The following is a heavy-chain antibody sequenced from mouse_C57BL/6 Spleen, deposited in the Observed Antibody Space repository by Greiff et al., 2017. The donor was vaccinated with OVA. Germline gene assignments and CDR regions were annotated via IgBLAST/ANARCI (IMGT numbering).Heavy chain of an antibody. Sequence: EVQLQQSGPELVKPGASVKISCKASGYSFTDYNMNWVKQSNGKSLEWIGVINPNYGTTSYNQKFKGKATLTVEQSSSTASMHLHSLSSEDSAVSYCARYSGHYYAMDYWGQGTSVTVSS. CDR1: GYSFTDYN. V-gene: IGHV1-39*01. CDR2: INPNYGTT. CDR3: ARYSGHYYAMDY. J-gene: IGHJ4*01.